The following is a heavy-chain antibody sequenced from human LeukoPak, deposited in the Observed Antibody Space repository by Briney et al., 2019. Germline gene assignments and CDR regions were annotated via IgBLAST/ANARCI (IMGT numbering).Heavy chain of an antibody. V-gene: IGHV4-34*01. CDR2: INHSGST. D-gene: IGHD3-9*01. Sequence: PSETLSLTCAVNGGCFSGYHWNWIRQPPGKGLEWIGEINHSGSTNYNPALKSRVTISVDTSKNDFSLKLSSVTAADTAVFFFKQRTAYEILTGYYNERYFDYWGQGTLVTVSS. CDR3: KQRTAYEILTGYYNERYFDY. J-gene: IGHJ4*02. CDR1: GGCFSGYH.